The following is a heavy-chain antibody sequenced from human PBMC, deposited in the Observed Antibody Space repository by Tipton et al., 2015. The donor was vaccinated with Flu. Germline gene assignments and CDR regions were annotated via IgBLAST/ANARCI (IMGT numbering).Heavy chain of an antibody. V-gene: IGHV4-59*01. CDR3: ARDGGGRSIERIINYYYYYMDV. CDR2: IYYSGST. CDR1: GGSISSYY. Sequence: TLSLTCTVSGGSISSYYWSWIRQPPGKGLEWIGYIYYSGSTNYNPSLKSRVTISVDTSKNQFSLKLSSVTAADTAVYYCARDGGGRSIERIINYYYYYMDVWGKGTTVTVSS. D-gene: IGHD3-16*01. J-gene: IGHJ6*03.